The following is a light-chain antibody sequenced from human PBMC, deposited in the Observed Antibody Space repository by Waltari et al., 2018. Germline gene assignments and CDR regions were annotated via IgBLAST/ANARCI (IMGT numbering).Light chain of an antibody. V-gene: IGLV2-14*03. CDR2: DVT. CDR1: GSACGASQY. Sequence: QSALTQPASVSGSPGQSITISCSGVGSACGASQYVSWHQHHPDKAPQVIIYDVTNRPSGVSDRFSASKSANTASLTISRLQPEDEADYYCSSQTLDGLVLFGGGTRLTVL. J-gene: IGLJ2*01. CDR3: SSQTLDGLVL.